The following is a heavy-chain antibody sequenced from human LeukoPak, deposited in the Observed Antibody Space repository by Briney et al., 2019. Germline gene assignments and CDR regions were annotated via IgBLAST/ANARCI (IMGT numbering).Heavy chain of an antibody. CDR1: GFTFSSYA. CDR2: ISYDGSNK. Sequence: PGGSLRPSCAASGFTFSSYAMHWVRQAPGKGLEWVAVISYDGSNKYYADSVKGRFTISRDDSKNTLYLQMNSLRAEDTAVYYCAREHRTRSNFWSGYPLDYWGQGTLVTVSS. D-gene: IGHD3-3*01. CDR3: AREHRTRSNFWSGYPLDY. J-gene: IGHJ4*02. V-gene: IGHV3-30*01.